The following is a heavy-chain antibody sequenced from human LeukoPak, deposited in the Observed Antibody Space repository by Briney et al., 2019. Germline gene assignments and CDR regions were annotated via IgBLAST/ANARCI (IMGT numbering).Heavy chain of an antibody. CDR1: GGSFSGYY. CDR3: ARGRYSYGFDY. Sequence: PSETLSLTCAVYGGSFSGYYWSWIRQPPGKGLEWIGEINHSGSTNYNPSLKSRVTISVDTSKNQFSLKLSSATAADTAVYYCARGRYSYGFDYWGQGTLVTVSS. J-gene: IGHJ4*02. D-gene: IGHD5-18*01. V-gene: IGHV4-34*01. CDR2: INHSGST.